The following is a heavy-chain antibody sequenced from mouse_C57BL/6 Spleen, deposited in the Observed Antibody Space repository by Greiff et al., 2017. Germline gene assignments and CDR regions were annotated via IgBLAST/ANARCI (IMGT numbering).Heavy chain of an antibody. CDR2: INPSSGYT. Sequence: QVQLQQSGAELAKPGASVKLSCKASGYTFTSYCMHWVKQRPGQGLEWIGNINPSSGYTKYNQKFTDKATLTADKSSSTAYMLLSSLTCEDTAVYNCTRECSGSSLYYFDYWGQGTTLTVSS. CDR3: TRECSGSSLYYFDY. D-gene: IGHD1-1*01. J-gene: IGHJ2*01. CDR1: GYTFTSYC. V-gene: IGHV1-7*01.